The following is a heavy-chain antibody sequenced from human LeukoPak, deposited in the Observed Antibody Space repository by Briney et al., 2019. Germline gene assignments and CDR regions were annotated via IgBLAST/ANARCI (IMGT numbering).Heavy chain of an antibody. V-gene: IGHV1-18*01. D-gene: IGHD6-19*01. CDR2: ISAYNGNT. CDR3: AGDKASSGWYYFDY. J-gene: IGHJ4*02. Sequence: ASVKVSCKASVYTFTSYGISWVRQAPGQGLEWMGWISAYNGNTNYAQKLQGRVTMTTDTSTSTAYMELRSLRSDDTAVYYCAGDKASSGWYYFDYWGQGTLVTVSS. CDR1: VYTFTSYG.